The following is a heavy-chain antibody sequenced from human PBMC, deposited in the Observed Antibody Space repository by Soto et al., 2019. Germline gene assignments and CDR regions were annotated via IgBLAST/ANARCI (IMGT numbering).Heavy chain of an antibody. Sequence: GESLKISCKGSGYSFTSYWIGWVRQMPGKGLEWMGIIYPGDSDTRYSPSFQGQVTISADKSISTAYLQWSSLKASDTAMYYCARLHFGYCSGGSCYPGYFDYGGQGTLVTVPS. CDR3: ARLHFGYCSGGSCYPGYFDY. D-gene: IGHD2-15*01. CDR2: IYPGDSDT. J-gene: IGHJ4*02. CDR1: GYSFTSYW. V-gene: IGHV5-51*01.